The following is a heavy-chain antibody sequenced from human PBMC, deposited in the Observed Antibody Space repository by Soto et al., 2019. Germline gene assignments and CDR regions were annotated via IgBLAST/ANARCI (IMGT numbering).Heavy chain of an antibody. CDR3: ARNHPYCTSTGCHPYYFHY. CDR2: IYYSGST. CDR1: GGSISSYY. Sequence: SETLSLACTVSGGSISSYYWSWIRQPPGKGLEWIGSIYYSGSTYYNPSLKSRVTISVDTSESQFSLKLSSVTAADTAVYHCARNHPYCTSTGCHPYYFHYRGTGTLVTVS. V-gene: IGHV4-59*05. D-gene: IGHD2-2*01. J-gene: IGHJ4*02.